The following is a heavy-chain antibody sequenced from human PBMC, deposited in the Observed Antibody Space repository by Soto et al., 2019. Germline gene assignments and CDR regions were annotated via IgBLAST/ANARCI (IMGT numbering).Heavy chain of an antibody. D-gene: IGHD6-19*01. V-gene: IGHV3-9*01. CDR1: GFTFDDYA. Sequence: EVQLVESGGGLVQPGRSLRLSCAASGFTFDDYAMHWVRQAPGKGLEWVSGISRNSGSIGYADSVKGRFTISRDNAKNSLYLQMNSLRAEDTALYYCAKDRSSSGWYYFDYWGQGTLVTVSS. CDR2: ISRNSGSI. CDR3: AKDRSSSGWYYFDY. J-gene: IGHJ4*02.